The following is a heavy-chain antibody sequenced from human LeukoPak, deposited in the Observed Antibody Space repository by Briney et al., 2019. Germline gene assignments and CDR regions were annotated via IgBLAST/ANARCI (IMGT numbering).Heavy chain of an antibody. V-gene: IGHV1-69*13. CDR2: IIPIFGTA. CDR3: ARVTDSSAEYFQH. D-gene: IGHD3-3*01. CDR1: GYTFTSYA. Sequence: EASVKVSCKASGYTFTSYAISWVRQAPGQGLEWMGGIIPIFGTANYAQKFQGRVTITADESTSTAYMELSSLRSEDTAVYYCARVTDSSAEYFQHWGQGTLVTVSS. J-gene: IGHJ1*01.